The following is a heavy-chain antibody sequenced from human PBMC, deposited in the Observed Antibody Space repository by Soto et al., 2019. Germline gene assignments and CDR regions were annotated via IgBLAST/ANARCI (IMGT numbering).Heavy chain of an antibody. Sequence: ASVKVSCKASGYTFTSYGISWVRQAPGQGLEWMGWISAYNGNTNYAQKLQGRATMTTDTSTSTAYMELRSLRSDDTAVYYCAREASYYDFWSGYSNYYYGMDVWGQGTTVTSP. D-gene: IGHD3-3*01. J-gene: IGHJ6*02. CDR3: AREASYYDFWSGYSNYYYGMDV. CDR2: ISAYNGNT. V-gene: IGHV1-18*01. CDR1: GYTFTSYG.